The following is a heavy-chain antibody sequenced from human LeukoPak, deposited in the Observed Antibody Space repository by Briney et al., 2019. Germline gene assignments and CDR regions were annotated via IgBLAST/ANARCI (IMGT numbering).Heavy chain of an antibody. Sequence: GGSLRLSCAASGFTFSSYWMSWVRQAPGKGLEWVANIKQDGSEKYCVDSVKGRFTISRDNAKNSLYLQMNSLRAEDTAVYYCARDLGDFWSGYYFVYWGQGTLVTASS. D-gene: IGHD3-3*01. CDR2: IKQDGSEK. J-gene: IGHJ4*02. CDR1: GFTFSSYW. CDR3: ARDLGDFWSGYYFVY. V-gene: IGHV3-7*01.